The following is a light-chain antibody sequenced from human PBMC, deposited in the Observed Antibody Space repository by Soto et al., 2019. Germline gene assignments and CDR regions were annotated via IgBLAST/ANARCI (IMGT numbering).Light chain of an antibody. Sequence: EVEFTQSPGTMSSFAGQRVILACTVSPGLAHNNLACHQQKPGQAPRLLIFEASRRATGIPDRFSGSGSGTDFSLTITRLEPEDAAVYFCQQYGYSWTFGQGTKVDIK. CDR1: PGLAHNN. CDR3: QQYGYSWT. J-gene: IGKJ1*01. CDR2: EAS. V-gene: IGKV3-20*01.